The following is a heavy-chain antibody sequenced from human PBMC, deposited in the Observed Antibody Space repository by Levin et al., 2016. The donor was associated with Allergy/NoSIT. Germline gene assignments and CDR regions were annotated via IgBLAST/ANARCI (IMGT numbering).Heavy chain of an antibody. CDR3: ARQIVVVPAAIGWFDP. J-gene: IGHJ5*02. CDR2: IYYSGST. Sequence: WIRQPPGKGLEWIGYIYYSGSTYYNPSLKSRVTISVDTSKNQFSLKLSSVTAADTAVYYCARQIVVVPAAIGWFDPWGQGTLVTSPQ. D-gene: IGHD2-2*02. V-gene: IGHV4-31*02.